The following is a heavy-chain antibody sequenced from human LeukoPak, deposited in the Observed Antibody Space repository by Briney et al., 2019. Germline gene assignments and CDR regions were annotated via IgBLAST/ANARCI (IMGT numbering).Heavy chain of an antibody. CDR3: ARVGFTVAAASFDY. CDR1: GYTFTSYG. J-gene: IGHJ4*02. V-gene: IGHV1-18*01. CDR2: ISAYNGNT. D-gene: IGHD6-13*01. Sequence: GASVKVSCKASGYTFTSYGISWVRQAPGQGLEWMGWISAYNGNTNYAQKLQGRVTMTTDTSTSTAYMELRSLRSDDAAVYYCARVGFTVAAASFDYWGQGTLVTVSS.